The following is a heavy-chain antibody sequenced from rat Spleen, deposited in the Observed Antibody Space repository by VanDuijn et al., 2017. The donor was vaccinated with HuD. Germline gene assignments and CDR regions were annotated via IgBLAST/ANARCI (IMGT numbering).Heavy chain of an antibody. D-gene: IGHD5-1*01. V-gene: IGHV5-19*01. CDR1: GFTFSNYG. CDR3: ARQNWPYYFDY. CDR2: ITNTGGSI. J-gene: IGHJ2*01. Sequence: EVQLVESGGGLVWSGRSLKLSCAASGFTFSNYGMHWIRQAPTKGLEWVASITNTGGSIYYPDSVKGRFTISRDDAKSTLYLQMDSLRSEDTATYYCARQNWPYYFDYWGQGVMVTVSS.